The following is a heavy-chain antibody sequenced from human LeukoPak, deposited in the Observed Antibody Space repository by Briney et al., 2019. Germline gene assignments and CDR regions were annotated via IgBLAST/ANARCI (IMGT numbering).Heavy chain of an antibody. D-gene: IGHD3-3*01. Sequence: KPSQTLSLTCTVSGGSISSYYWSWIPQPARKGLEWIGRIYTSGSTNYNPSLKSRVTMSVDTSKNQFSLKLSSVTAADTAVYYCARDGVRSFDYWGQGTLVTVSS. CDR1: GGSISSYY. V-gene: IGHV4-4*07. CDR2: IYTSGST. CDR3: ARDGVRSFDY. J-gene: IGHJ4*02.